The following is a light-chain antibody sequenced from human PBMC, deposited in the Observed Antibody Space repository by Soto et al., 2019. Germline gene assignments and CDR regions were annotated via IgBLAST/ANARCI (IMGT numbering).Light chain of an antibody. CDR2: IVS. CDR1: TSDVGGYSY. J-gene: IGLJ2*01. Sequence: QSALTQPASVSGSPGQSITISCTGTTSDVGGYSYVSWYQQHPGKAPKLMIYIVSNRPSGVPNRFSGSKSGNTASLTISGLQAEDEANYYCSSYTSSNTLVFDGGTKLTVL. V-gene: IGLV2-14*01. CDR3: SSYTSSNTLV.